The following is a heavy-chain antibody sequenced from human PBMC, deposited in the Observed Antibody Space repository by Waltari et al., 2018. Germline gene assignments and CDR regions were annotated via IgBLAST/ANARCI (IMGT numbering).Heavy chain of an antibody. J-gene: IGHJ2*01. CDR1: GCSCRTYD. CDR2: IGYDGKNQ. CDR3: AKGWKLIDF. D-gene: IGHD1-1*01. V-gene: IGHV3-30*02. Sequence: QVQMVESGRGVVQPGGSLRLSTEASGCSCRTYDMQWVRQAAGKGLEVVAAIGYDGKNQYYADSVKGRFTISRDNSKNTLYLQMNSLRAEDTSMYYCAKGWKLIDFWGRGALVTVSS.